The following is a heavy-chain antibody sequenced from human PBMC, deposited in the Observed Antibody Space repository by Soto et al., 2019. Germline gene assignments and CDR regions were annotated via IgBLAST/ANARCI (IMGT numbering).Heavy chain of an antibody. CDR2: ISGYNGNT. J-gene: IGHJ1*01. Sequence: QINMVQSGHEVKKPGASVKVSCKASGYTFSNYGIHWVRQAPGQGLEWMGWISGYNGNTNSAPRFQDRVTMTTDTSTSTANMELTGLRLADTAVYDCVRVRVNTALGQWGQGTLVTGSS. CDR1: GYTFSNYG. V-gene: IGHV1-18*01. CDR3: VRVRVNTALGQ. D-gene: IGHD5-18*01.